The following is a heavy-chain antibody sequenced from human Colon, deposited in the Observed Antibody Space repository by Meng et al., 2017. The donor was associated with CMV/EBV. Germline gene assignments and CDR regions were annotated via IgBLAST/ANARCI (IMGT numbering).Heavy chain of an antibody. CDR3: VREAGHPAGTTFSYYGLNV. CDR1: GFAFSDYY. V-gene: IGHV3-11*04. J-gene: IGHJ6*02. D-gene: IGHD1/OR15-1a*01. Sequence: GGSLRLSCEASGFAFSDYYMTWIRQSPGEGLEWVAHISGSGSLTYYGDSVKGRFTISRDNANNSLDLQMNSLRGEDTAVYYCVREAGHPAGTTFSYYGLNVWGQGTTVTVSS. CDR2: ISGSGSLT.